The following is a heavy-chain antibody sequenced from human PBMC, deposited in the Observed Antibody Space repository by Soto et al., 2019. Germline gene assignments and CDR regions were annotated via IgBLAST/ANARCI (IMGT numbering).Heavy chain of an antibody. D-gene: IGHD2-21*02. CDR1: GFIFSMYS. CDR3: ARDHLILPAHDFFYGSDV. Sequence: DVTLVESGGGMVQPGDSLRLSCEVSGFIFSMYSMSWVRQTPGQGLEWVAKIPQDGVDGHYADAVKGRFTISRDNGKNSLYLQMHNLRAEYTAVYYCARDHLILPAHDFFYGSDVWGRGATVTVSS. CDR2: IPQDGVDG. J-gene: IGHJ6*02. V-gene: IGHV3-7*03.